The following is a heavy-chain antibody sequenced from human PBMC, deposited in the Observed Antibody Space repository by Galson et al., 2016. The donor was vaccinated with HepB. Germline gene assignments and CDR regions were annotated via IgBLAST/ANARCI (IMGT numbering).Heavy chain of an antibody. CDR2: VNPNSGAT. CDR1: GYTFTAYN. CDR3: ARRYCSGGGCYPDS. D-gene: IGHD2-15*01. J-gene: IGHJ4*02. Sequence: KASGYTFTAYNIYWVRQAPGQGLEWMGWVNPNSGATIYAQKFQGRVTMTRDTSISTSYMELSRLRSDDTAVYYCARRYCSGGGCYPDSWGQGTLVTVSS. V-gene: IGHV1-2*02.